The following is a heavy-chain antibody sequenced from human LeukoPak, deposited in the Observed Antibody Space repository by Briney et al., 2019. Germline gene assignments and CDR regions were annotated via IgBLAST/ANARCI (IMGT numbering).Heavy chain of an antibody. Sequence: ASVKVSCKASGYTFTSYYMHWVRQAPGQGLEWMGIINPSGGSTSYAQKFQGRVTMTRDTSASTVYMELSSLRSEDTAAYYCAREAVTTRIFDYWGQGTLVTVSS. J-gene: IGHJ4*02. V-gene: IGHV1-46*01. CDR1: GYTFTSYY. CDR3: AREAVTTRIFDY. CDR2: INPSGGST. D-gene: IGHD4-17*01.